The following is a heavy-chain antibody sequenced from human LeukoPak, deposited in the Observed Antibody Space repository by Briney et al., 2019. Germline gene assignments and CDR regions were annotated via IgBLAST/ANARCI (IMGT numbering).Heavy chain of an antibody. CDR1: GFTFSSYA. D-gene: IGHD3-22*01. CDR2: ISGSGGST. Sequence: GGSLRLSCAASGFTFSSYAMSWVRQAPGKGLEWVSAISGSGGSTYYADSVKGRFTISRDNSKNTLYLQMNSLRAEDTAVYYCAKESDSSGYYWGAFDIWGQGTMVTVSS. CDR3: AKESDSSGYYWGAFDI. V-gene: IGHV3-23*01. J-gene: IGHJ3*02.